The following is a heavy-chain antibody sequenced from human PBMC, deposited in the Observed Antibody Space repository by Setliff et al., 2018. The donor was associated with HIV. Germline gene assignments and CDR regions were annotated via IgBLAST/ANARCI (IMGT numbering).Heavy chain of an antibody. Sequence: AASVKVSCKASGYTFTGHYLHWVRQAPGQGLEWLGWVNPNSGDAIYAQNFQGRVTMTRDTSINAADMELRGLRSEDTAVYYCARDAFDYTAYYYSYMDVWGKGTTVTVSS. D-gene: IGHD4-4*01. J-gene: IGHJ6*03. V-gene: IGHV1-2*02. CDR2: VNPNSGDA. CDR3: ARDAFDYTAYYYSYMDV. CDR1: GYTFTGHY.